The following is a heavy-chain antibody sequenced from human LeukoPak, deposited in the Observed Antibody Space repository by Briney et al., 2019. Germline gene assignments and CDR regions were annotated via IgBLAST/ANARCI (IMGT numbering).Heavy chain of an antibody. D-gene: IGHD3-10*01. CDR1: GFTFSSYA. Sequence: GGSLRLSCAASGFTFSSYAMHWVRQAPGKGLEWVAVISYDGSNKYYADSVKGRFTIFRDNSKNTLYLQMNSLRSDDTAVYYCARENRILWFGDQPEYFDYWGQGTLVTVSS. CDR2: ISYDGSNK. J-gene: IGHJ4*02. CDR3: ARENRILWFGDQPEYFDY. V-gene: IGHV3-30-3*01.